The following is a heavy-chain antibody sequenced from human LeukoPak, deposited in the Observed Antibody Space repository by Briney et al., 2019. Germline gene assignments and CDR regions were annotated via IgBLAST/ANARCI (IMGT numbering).Heavy chain of an antibody. D-gene: IGHD3-10*01. J-gene: IGHJ5*02. Sequence: SQTLSLTCAVYGGSFSGYYWSWIRQPPGKGLEWMGEINHSGSTNYNPYLKSRVTISVDTSKNQFSLKLSSVTAADTAVYYCARGRLGSRITMVRGFDPWGQGTLVTVSS. V-gene: IGHV4-34*01. CDR3: ARGRLGSRITMVRGFDP. CDR1: GGSFSGYY. CDR2: INHSGST.